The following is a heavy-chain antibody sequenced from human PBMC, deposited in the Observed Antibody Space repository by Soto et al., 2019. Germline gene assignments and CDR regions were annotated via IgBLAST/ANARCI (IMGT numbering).Heavy chain of an antibody. CDR1: GDTFTSDY. Sequence: SVKSLCKASGDTFTSDYMHWVRQAPGEGREWMGRINPSGGSTSYAQKFQGRVTMTRDTSTSTVYMELSSLRSEDTAVYDCAGRKFPYNSCRGGEGRPRGFKYGGQGTLVPVSS. D-gene: IGHD2-15*01. J-gene: IGHJ4*02. CDR3: AGRKFPYNSCRGGEGRPRGFKY. V-gene: IGHV1-46*01. CDR2: INPSGGST.